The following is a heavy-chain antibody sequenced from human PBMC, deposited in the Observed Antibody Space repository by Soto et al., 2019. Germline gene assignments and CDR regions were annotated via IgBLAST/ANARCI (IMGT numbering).Heavy chain of an antibody. CDR3: ARALRGGGYFDY. J-gene: IGHJ4*02. CDR1: GGSFSGYY. Sequence: QVQLQQWGAGLLKPSETLSLTCAVYGGSFSGYYWSWIRQPPGKGLEWIGEINHSGSTNYNPSLKSRVTISVDTSKNQFSLKLSSVTAADTAVYYCARALRGGGYFDYWGQGTLVTVSS. D-gene: IGHD2-15*01. CDR2: INHSGST. V-gene: IGHV4-34*01.